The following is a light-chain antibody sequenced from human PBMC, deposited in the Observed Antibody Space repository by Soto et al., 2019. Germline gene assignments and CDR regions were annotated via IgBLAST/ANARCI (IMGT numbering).Light chain of an antibody. V-gene: IGKV1-5*03. J-gene: IGKJ1*01. CDR3: QHYNSYSEA. Sequence: DIQMPQSPSTLPASVGDRVTITCRASQSISNWLAWYQQKPGKAPKLLIYKASTLKSGVPSRFSGSGSGTEFTLTISSLQPDDFATYYCQHYNSYSEAFGQGTKVDI. CDR2: KAS. CDR1: QSISNW.